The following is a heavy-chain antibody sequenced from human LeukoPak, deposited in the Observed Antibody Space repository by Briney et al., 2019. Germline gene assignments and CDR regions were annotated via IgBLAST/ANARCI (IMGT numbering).Heavy chain of an antibody. CDR3: AKDGGHSSVLYYFES. Sequence: PGRSLRLSCEASGFIFDDYAMRWVRQVPGKGLEWVSGISWKSDSMRYADSVKGRFTVSRDNAKNSLYLEMNSLRPEDTAFYYCAKDGGHSSVLYYFESWGQGTLVTVSS. V-gene: IGHV3-9*01. CDR2: ISWKSDSM. CDR1: GFIFDDYA. D-gene: IGHD6-19*01. J-gene: IGHJ4*02.